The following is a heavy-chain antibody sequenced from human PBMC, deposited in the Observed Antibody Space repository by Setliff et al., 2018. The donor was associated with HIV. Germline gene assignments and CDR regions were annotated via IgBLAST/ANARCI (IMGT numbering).Heavy chain of an antibody. CDR3: ARGRLAGNNFWNGYDGLDP. CDR1: GYIFSNYD. Sequence: GASVKVSCKASGYIFSNYDINWVRQAPGQGLEWLGWVNPDTGSAGSAQRFQGRITLTRNSSINTAYMDLSSLRSEDTAVYYCARGRLAGNNFWNGYDGLDPWGQGTLVTSPQ. V-gene: IGHV1-8*02. CDR2: VNPDTGSA. D-gene: IGHD3-3*01. J-gene: IGHJ5*02.